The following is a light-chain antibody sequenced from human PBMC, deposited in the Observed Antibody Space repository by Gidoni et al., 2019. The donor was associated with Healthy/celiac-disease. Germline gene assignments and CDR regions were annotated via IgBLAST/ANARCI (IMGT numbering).Light chain of an antibody. CDR1: QSNSSY. CDR2: AAS. V-gene: IGKV1-39*01. Sequence: DIQMTQSPSSLSASVGDRVTITCRASQSNSSYLNCYQQKPGKAPKLLIYAASSLQSVVPSRFSCSGSWTDCTLTISSLQPEDFSTYYCQQSYSTPFTFGPGTKVDI. J-gene: IGKJ3*01. CDR3: QQSYSTPFT.